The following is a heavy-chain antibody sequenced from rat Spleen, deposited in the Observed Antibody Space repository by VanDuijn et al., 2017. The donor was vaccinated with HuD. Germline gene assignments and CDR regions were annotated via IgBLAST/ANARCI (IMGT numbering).Heavy chain of an antibody. CDR1: GFTFSNYY. V-gene: IGHV5-7*01. Sequence: EVQLVESGGGLVQPGGSLKLSCAASGFTFSNYYMAWVRQAPQKGLEWVALITYDAASTYYRDSVKGRFTISRDNTKSTLYLQMDSLRSEDTATYYCATPTPGIPFTYWGQGTLVTVSS. J-gene: IGHJ3*01. D-gene: IGHD1-4*01. CDR2: ITYDAAST. CDR3: ATPTPGIPFTY.